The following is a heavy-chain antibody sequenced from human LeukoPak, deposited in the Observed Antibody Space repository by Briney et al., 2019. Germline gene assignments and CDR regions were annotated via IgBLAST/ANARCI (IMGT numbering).Heavy chain of an antibody. D-gene: IGHD1-26*01. V-gene: IGHV3-7*01. CDR2: LNQHGSQT. CDR3: ARSWLIVAATPPIDY. J-gene: IGHJ4*02. Sequence: GGSLRLSCAVSGFTFSEYWMTWVRQTPGRGLEWVASLNQHGSQTYYVDSVKGRFTISRDNAKNLLYLQMSSLRVEDTAIYYCARSWLIVAATPPIDYWGQGTLVTVSS. CDR1: GFTFSEYW.